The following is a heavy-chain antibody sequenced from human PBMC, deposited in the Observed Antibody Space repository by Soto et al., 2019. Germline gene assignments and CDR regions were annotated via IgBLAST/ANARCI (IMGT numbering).Heavy chain of an antibody. V-gene: IGHV3-30*18. J-gene: IGHJ4*02. CDR1: GFTFSSYG. CDR3: AKPPKQSLFYYFDY. CDR2: ISYDGSNK. Sequence: GGSLRLSCAASGFTFSSYGMHWVRQAPGKGLEWVAVISYDGSNKYYADSVKGRFTISRDNSKNTLYLQMNSLRAEDTAVYYCAKPPKQSLFYYFDYWGQGTLVTVSS.